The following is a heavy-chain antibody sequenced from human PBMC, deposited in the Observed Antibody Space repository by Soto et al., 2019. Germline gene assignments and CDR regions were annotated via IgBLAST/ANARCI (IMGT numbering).Heavy chain of an antibody. CDR1: GFTLSSYA. V-gene: IGHV3-23*01. CDR2: FSGSGGST. D-gene: IGHD6-13*01. Sequence: GGSLRLSCAASGFTLSSYAMSWVRQAPGKGLEWVSAFSGSGGSTYYADSVKGRFTISRDNSKNTLYLQMNSLRAEAAAVYYFAKISSDDAFDIWGQGTMITVS. CDR3: AKISSDDAFDI. J-gene: IGHJ3*02.